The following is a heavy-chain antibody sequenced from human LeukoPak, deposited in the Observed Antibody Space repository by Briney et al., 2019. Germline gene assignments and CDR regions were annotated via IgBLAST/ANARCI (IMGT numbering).Heavy chain of an antibody. D-gene: IGHD2-2*01. CDR2: ITATSRHI. CDR1: GVTFSGYS. CDR3: AKVEGSSTSTGYYYMDV. V-gene: IGHV3-21*01. Sequence: GSLRLSCAAPGVTFSGYSVNWVRQAPGKGLEWVSAITATSRHIYYADSVKGRFTISRDNSKNTLYLQMNSLRAEDTAVYYCAKVEGSSTSTGYYYMDVWGKGTTVTVSS. J-gene: IGHJ6*03.